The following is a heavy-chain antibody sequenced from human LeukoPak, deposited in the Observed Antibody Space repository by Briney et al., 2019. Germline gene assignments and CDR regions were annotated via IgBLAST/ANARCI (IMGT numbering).Heavy chain of an antibody. CDR3: ARGRYGAYGDY. V-gene: IGHV4-34*01. CDR1: GGSFSGYY. Sequence: SETLSLTCAVYGGSFSGYYWTWIRQPPGEGLEWIGEIYHSGSTNYNPSLKNRVTISVDTSTNQFSLKLTSVTAADTAVYYCARGRYGAYGDYWGQGTLVTVSS. CDR2: IYHSGST. J-gene: IGHJ4*02. D-gene: IGHD4/OR15-4a*01.